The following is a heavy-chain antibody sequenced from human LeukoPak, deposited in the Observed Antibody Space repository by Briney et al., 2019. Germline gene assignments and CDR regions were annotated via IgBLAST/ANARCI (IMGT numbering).Heavy chain of an antibody. CDR2: FDASDSYT. V-gene: IGHV5-10-1*01. Sequence: AGPLRISSKGSGYCFTNYRISWVRHMPARGREWMGWFDASDSYTNYSPSFQGHVTISADKSSSTAYLQWSSLQASDTAIYYCARQVFYSYGPQWWFDPWGQGTLGTVSS. D-gene: IGHD5-18*01. CDR1: GYCFTNYR. CDR3: ARQVFYSYGPQWWFDP. J-gene: IGHJ5*02.